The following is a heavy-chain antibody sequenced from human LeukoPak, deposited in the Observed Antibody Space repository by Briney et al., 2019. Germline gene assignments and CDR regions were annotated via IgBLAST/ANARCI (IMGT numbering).Heavy chain of an antibody. V-gene: IGHV3-15*01. CDR3: TTGHILVVTVIADY. Sequence: PGGSLRLSCAASGFIFSNAYMSWVRQAPGKGLEWVGRIKSKTDGGTTDYAAPVKGRFTISRDDSKNTLYLQMNSLKTEDTAVYYCTTGHILVVTVIADYWGQGTLVTVSS. J-gene: IGHJ4*02. CDR1: GFIFSNAY. D-gene: IGHD2-21*02. CDR2: IKSKTDGGTT.